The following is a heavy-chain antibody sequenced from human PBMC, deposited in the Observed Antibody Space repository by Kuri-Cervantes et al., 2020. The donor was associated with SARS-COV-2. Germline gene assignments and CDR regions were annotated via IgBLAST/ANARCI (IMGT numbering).Heavy chain of an antibody. CDR2: INPSGGST. CDR1: GYTFTSYY. D-gene: IGHD3-3*01. J-gene: IGHJ6*02. Sequence: SVKVSCKASGYTFTSYYMHWVRQAPGQGLEWMGIINPSGGSTSYAQKFQGRVTMTRDTSTSTVYMELSSLRSEDTAVYYCARDHGMDEPYDFWSGYSSYYYYGMDVWGQGTTVTVSS. V-gene: IGHV1-46*01. CDR3: ARDHGMDEPYDFWSGYSSYYYYGMDV.